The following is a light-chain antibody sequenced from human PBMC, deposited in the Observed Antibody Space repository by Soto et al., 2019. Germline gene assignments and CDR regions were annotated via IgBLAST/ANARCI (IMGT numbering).Light chain of an antibody. Sequence: EIVLTQSPATLSLSPGVRATLSCRASQSVSSNLAWYQQKPGQAPRLLIYGASTRATGIPARFSGSGSGTEFSLTISSLQSEDFAVYYCQQYNNWWTFGQGTKVDIK. CDR3: QQYNNWWT. CDR1: QSVSSN. J-gene: IGKJ1*01. V-gene: IGKV3-15*01. CDR2: GAS.